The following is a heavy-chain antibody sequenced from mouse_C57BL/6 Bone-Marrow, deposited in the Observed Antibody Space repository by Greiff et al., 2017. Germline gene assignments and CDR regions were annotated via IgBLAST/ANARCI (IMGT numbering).Heavy chain of an antibody. D-gene: IGHD2-4*01. Sequence: VQLQQSGAELVRPGASVKLSCKASGYTFTDYYINWVKQRPGQGLEWIARIYPGSGNTYYNEKFKGKATLTAEKSSSTAYMQLSSLTSEDSAIYFCARGGLRGCLYYFDYWGQGTTLTVSS. V-gene: IGHV1-76*01. CDR1: GYTFTDYY. CDR3: ARGGLRGCLYYFDY. J-gene: IGHJ2*01. CDR2: IYPGSGNT.